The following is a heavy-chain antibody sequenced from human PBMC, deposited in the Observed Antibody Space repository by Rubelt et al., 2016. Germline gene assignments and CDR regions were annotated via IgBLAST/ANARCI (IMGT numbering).Heavy chain of an antibody. V-gene: IGHV1-69*01. CDR1: GGTFSSYA. CDR2: IIPIFGTA. J-gene: IGHJ3*02. D-gene: IGHD1-7*01. Sequence: QVQLVQSGAEVKKPGSSVKVSCKASGGTFSSYAISWVRQAPGQGLEWMGGIIPIFGTANYAQKFQGRVTITADESTSTAYMELGSLRSDDTAVYSCARATNWNYAFDIWGQGTMVTVSS. CDR3: ARATNWNYAFDI.